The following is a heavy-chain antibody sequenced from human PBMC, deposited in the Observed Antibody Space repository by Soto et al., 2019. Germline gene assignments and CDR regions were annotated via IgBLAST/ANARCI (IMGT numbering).Heavy chain of an antibody. CDR1: GGSISSSSYY. D-gene: IGHD6-6*01. J-gene: IGHJ6*02. CDR3: ARLNVVAARKNDYYYYGMDV. Sequence: QLQLQESGPGLVKPSETLSLTCTVSGGSISSSSYYWGWIRQPPGQGLVWIGSIYYSVSTYYNPSLKSRVTISVDTSKNQFSLKLSSVTAADTAVYYCARLNVVAARKNDYYYYGMDVWGQGTTVTVSS. V-gene: IGHV4-39*01. CDR2: IYYSVST.